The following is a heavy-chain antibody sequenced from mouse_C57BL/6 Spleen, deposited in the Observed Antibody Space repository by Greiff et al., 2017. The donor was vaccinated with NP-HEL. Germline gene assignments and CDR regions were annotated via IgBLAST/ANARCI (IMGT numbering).Heavy chain of an antibody. J-gene: IGHJ2*01. CDR3: ARQIGDGYDLYYFDY. D-gene: IGHD2-2*01. V-gene: IGHV1-55*01. Sequence: QVQLQQPGAELVKPGASVKMSCKASGYTLTSYWITWVKQRPGQGLEWIGDIYPGSGSTNYIEKFKSKATLTVDTSSSTAYMQLSSLTSEDSAVYYCARQIGDGYDLYYFDYWGQGTTLTVSS. CDR2: IYPGSGST. CDR1: GYTLTSYW.